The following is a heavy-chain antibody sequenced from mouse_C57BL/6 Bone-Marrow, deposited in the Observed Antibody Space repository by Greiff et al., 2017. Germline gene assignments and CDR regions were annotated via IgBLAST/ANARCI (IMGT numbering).Heavy chain of an antibody. Sequence: VKVVESGPGLVQPSQSLSITCTVSGFSLTSYGVHWVRQSPGKGLEWLGVIWRGGSTDYNAAFMSRLSITKDNSKSQVFFKMNSLQADDTDIYYCAKNDYGSFYAMDYWGQGTSVTVSS. D-gene: IGHD1-1*01. CDR3: AKNDYGSFYAMDY. CDR1: GFSLTSYG. CDR2: IWRGGST. V-gene: IGHV2-5*01. J-gene: IGHJ4*01.